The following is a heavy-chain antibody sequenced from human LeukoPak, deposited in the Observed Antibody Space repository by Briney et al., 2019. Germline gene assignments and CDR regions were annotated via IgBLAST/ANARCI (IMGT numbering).Heavy chain of an antibody. CDR2: ISYDGSNK. Sequence: GGSLRLSCEASTFTFGTYGIHWVRQAPGKGLDWVAIISYDGSNKDYADSVKGRFTLSRDTSKNTVYLQMNSLRPEDTAVYYCAREVAPLYFHYGMDVWGEGTTVTVSS. CDR1: TFTFGTYG. CDR3: AREVAPLYFHYGMDV. V-gene: IGHV3-30*03. J-gene: IGHJ6*01. D-gene: IGHD2-21*01.